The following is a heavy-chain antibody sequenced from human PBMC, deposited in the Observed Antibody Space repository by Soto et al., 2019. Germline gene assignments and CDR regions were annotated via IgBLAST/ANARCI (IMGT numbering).Heavy chain of an antibody. CDR2: ISPKSGSI. D-gene: IGHD3-22*01. CDR1: GYTFTRNG. V-gene: IGHV1-18*01. J-gene: IGHJ6*03. CDR3: GKDRDSNSWPYRDV. Sequence: QVHLVQSGAEVKKPGASVNVSCKTSGYTFTRNGISWVRQAPGQGLEWMGWISPKSGSIKYAQKFQGRVIMTTDTSTRTAYMELRSLRSDDTALYYCGKDRDSNSWPYRDVCGAGTTVTVSS.